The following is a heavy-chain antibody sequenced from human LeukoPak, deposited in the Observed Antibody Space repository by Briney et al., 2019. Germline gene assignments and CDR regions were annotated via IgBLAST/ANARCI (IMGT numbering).Heavy chain of an antibody. J-gene: IGHJ4*02. D-gene: IGHD6-6*01. CDR1: GFTFSSYG. CDR3: AKAPQQLVPFDY. Sequence: GGSLRLSCAASGFTFSSYGMHWVRQAPGKGLEWVAVISYDGSNKYYADSVKGRFTISRDKSKTTLYLQMNSLRVEDTAVYYCAKAPQQLVPFDYWGQGTLVTVSS. V-gene: IGHV3-30*18. CDR2: ISYDGSNK.